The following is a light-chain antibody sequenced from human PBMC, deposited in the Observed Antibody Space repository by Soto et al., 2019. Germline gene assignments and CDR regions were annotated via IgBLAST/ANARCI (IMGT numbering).Light chain of an antibody. CDR2: GAS. J-gene: IGKJ1*01. CDR1: QSVSSSY. V-gene: IGKV3-20*01. CDR3: QQYSIWRT. Sequence: IILKQSPGTLSLSQLERASLSFMASQSVSSSYLAWYQQKAGQAPRLLIYGASTRATGIPARFSGSGSGTEFTLTISSLQPEDFAVYYCQQYSIWRTFGQGTKVDI.